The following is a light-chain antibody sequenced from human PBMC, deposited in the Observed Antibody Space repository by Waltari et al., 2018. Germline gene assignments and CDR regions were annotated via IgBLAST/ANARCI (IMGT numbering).Light chain of an antibody. CDR2: GAS. Sequence: ESVLTQHPGTLSLSPGERSTLSCRARHRIGRYLAWYQQKPDQAPRLLIYGASSRATGIPDRFSGSGSATDFILTISRLEPEDFAVYYCQNHERLPATFGQGTKVEIK. V-gene: IGKV3-20*01. J-gene: IGKJ1*01. CDR1: HRIGRY. CDR3: QNHERLPAT.